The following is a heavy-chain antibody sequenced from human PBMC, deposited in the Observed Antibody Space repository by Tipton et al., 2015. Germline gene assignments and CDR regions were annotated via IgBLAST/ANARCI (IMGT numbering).Heavy chain of an antibody. V-gene: IGHV4-39*01. CDR3: ARHVFIQGSWYQWFDP. CDR2: ILHRGTT. J-gene: IGHJ5*02. D-gene: IGHD6-13*01. CDR1: GASISSPNSF. Sequence: TLSLTCTVSGASISSPNSFWGWIRQSPGKGLEWIGSILHRGTTYYNPSLRSRVSLSIDTSSNQFSLSLTSVTAADTALYYCARHVFIQGSWYQWFDPWGQGTLVTLS.